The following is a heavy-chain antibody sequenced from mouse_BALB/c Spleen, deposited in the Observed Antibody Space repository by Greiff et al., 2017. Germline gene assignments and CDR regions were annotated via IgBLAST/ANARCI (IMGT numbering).Heavy chain of an antibody. V-gene: IGHV1-5*01. CDR1: GYTFTSYW. CDR2: IYPGNSDT. J-gene: IGHJ4*01. Sequence: VQLQQSGTVLARPGASVKMSCKASGYTFTSYWMHWVKQRPGQGLEWIGAIYPGNSDTSYNQKFKGKAKLTAVTSTSTAYMELSSLTNEDSAVYYCTRERAFYYAMDYWGQGTSVTVSS. CDR3: TRERAFYYAMDY. D-gene: IGHD3-3*01.